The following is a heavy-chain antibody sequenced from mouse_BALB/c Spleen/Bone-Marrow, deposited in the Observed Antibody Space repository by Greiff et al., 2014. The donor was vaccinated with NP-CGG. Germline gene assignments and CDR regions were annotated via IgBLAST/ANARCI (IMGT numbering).Heavy chain of an antibody. CDR3: ARDYYGSSSFAY. CDR1: GYTFTSYY. Sequence: VQLQQSGPELVKPGASVRISCKASGYTFTSYYIHWVKQRPGQGLEWIGCIYPGNVNTKYTEKFKGKATLTADKSSSTAYMQLSRMTSEDAAVYYYARDYYGSSSFAYWGQGTLVTVSA. J-gene: IGHJ3*01. V-gene: IGHV1S56*01. CDR2: IYPGNVNT. D-gene: IGHD1-1*01.